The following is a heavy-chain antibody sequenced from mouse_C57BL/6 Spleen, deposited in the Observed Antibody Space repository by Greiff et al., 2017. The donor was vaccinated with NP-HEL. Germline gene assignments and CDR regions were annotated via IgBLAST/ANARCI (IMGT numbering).Heavy chain of an antibody. J-gene: IGHJ4*01. CDR3: ARCDGYYPYYAMDY. V-gene: IGHV1-9*01. D-gene: IGHD2-3*01. CDR1: GYKFTGYW. Sequence: QVQLQQSGAELMKPGASVQLSCKATGYKFTGYWIEGVKPRPGHGLEWIGEVLPGIGSTNYNEKFKGKATFTADTSSNTAYMQLSSLTTEDSAIYYCARCDGYYPYYAMDYWGQGTSVTVSS. CDR2: VLPGIGST.